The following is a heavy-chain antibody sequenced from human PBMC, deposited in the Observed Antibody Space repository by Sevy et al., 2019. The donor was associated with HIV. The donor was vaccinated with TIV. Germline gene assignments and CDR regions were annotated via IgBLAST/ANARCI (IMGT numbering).Heavy chain of an antibody. CDR2: INSDGSST. D-gene: IGHD3-16*02. Sequence: GGSLRLSCAASGFTFSSYWMHWVRQAPGKGLVWVSRINSDGSSTSYADSVKGRFTISRDSAKNTLYLQMNSLRAEDTAVYYCARLNMITVGGVIIQSWFGPWGQGTLVTVSS. CDR1: GFTFSSYW. V-gene: IGHV3-74*01. J-gene: IGHJ5*02. CDR3: ARLNMITVGGVIIQSWFGP.